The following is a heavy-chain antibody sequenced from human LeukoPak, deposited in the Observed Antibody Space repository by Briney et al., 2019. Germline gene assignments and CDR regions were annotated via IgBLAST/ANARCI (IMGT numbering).Heavy chain of an antibody. Sequence: GGSLRLSCAASGFTLSSYEMKWVRQAPGKGLEWVSHIGSSGSPIYYADSVKGRFTVSRDNAKNSLYLQMNSLRAEDTAVYYCARDWRYYYNSGSYTALDYWGQGTLVTVSS. J-gene: IGHJ4*02. V-gene: IGHV3-48*03. CDR2: IGSSGSPI. CDR1: GFTLSSYE. CDR3: ARDWRYYYNSGSYTALDY. D-gene: IGHD3-10*01.